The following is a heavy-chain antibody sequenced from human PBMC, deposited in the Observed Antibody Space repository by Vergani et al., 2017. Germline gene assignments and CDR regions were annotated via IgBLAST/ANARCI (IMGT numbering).Heavy chain of an antibody. CDR2: INPSGGST. CDR3: ARAAPYSSSWRRVYYMDV. Sequence: QVQLVQSGAEVKKPGASVKVSCKASGYPFTSYYMHWVRQAPGQGLEWMGIINPSGGSTSYAQKFKGRVTMTRDTSTSTVYMELSSLRSEDTAVYYCARAAPYSSSWRRVYYMDVWGKGTTVTVSS. D-gene: IGHD6-13*01. J-gene: IGHJ6*03. CDR1: GYPFTSYY. V-gene: IGHV1-46*01.